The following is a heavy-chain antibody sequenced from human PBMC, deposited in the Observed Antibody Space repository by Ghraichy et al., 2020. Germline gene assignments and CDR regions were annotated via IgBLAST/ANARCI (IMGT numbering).Heavy chain of an antibody. V-gene: IGHV3-11*01. CDR1: GFTFSEYY. D-gene: IGHD2-2*01. CDR3: AGFYCSSSSCYPQF. CDR2: ISSSGSAI. Sequence: GSLNISCVASGFTFSEYYMSWIRQAPGKGLEWISYISSSGSAIYYADSVKGRFTISRDNTKNSVHLQVNSLRADDAALYYCAGFYCSSSSCYPQFWGQGTLVAVSS. J-gene: IGHJ4*02.